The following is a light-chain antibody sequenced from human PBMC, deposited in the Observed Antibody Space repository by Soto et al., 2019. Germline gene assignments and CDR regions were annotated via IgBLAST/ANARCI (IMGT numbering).Light chain of an antibody. V-gene: IGKV1-39*01. J-gene: IGKJ4*01. Sequence: DIQMTQSPSSLSASVGDRVTITCRASQSIVTYLNWYLQKPGKAPKLLIYAASNLQSGVPSRFSGSGSGTFFTLTISSLQPEDFATYYCQQSYTTPITFGGGTKVDIK. CDR1: QSIVTY. CDR3: QQSYTTPIT. CDR2: AAS.